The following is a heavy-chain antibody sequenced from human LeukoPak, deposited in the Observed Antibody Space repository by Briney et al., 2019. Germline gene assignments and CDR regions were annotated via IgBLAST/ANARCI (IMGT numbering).Heavy chain of an antibody. CDR2: ISSSSGYI. CDR1: GITISTYS. Sequence: GGSLRLSCAASGITISTYSMNWVRRAPGKGLEWVSSISSSSGYIYYEDSVKGRFTISRDNAKNSLYLQMNSLRAEDTAVYYCARDTDGFESGYGYYYYHGMDVWGQGTTVTASS. CDR3: ARDTDGFESGYGYYYYHGMDV. V-gene: IGHV3-21*01. D-gene: IGHD3-3*01. J-gene: IGHJ6*02.